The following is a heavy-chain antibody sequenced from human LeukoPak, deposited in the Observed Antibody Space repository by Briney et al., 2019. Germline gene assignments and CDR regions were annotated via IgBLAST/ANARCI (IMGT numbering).Heavy chain of an antibody. V-gene: IGHV3-11*04. CDR2: IRSTGSST. Sequence: GGSLRLSCTASGFTFRDYYVTWIRQAPGKGLEWVSYIRSTGSSTAYADSVKGRFTISRDNAKNSLYLQMNSLRAEDTAVYYCAELGITMIGGVWGKGTTVTISS. CDR1: GFTFRDYY. CDR3: AELGITMIGGV. D-gene: IGHD3-10*02. J-gene: IGHJ6*04.